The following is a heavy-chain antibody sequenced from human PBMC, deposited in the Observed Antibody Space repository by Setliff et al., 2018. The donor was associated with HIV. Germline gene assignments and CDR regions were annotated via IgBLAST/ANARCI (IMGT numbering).Heavy chain of an antibody. CDR3: ARARKASSGWCDAFDI. CDR2: INHSGST. CDR1: GGSFSGYY. J-gene: IGHJ3*02. Sequence: ETLSLTCAVYGGSFSGYYWSWIRQPPGKGLEWIGEINHSGSTNYNPSLKSRVTISVDTSKNQFSLRLSSVTAADTAVYYCARARKASSGWCDAFDIWGQGTMVTVSS. D-gene: IGHD6-19*01. V-gene: IGHV4-34*01.